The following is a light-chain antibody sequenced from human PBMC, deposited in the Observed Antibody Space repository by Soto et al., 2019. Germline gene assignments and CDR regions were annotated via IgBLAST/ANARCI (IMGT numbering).Light chain of an antibody. V-gene: IGKV4-1*01. CDR3: QQYYSIPWT. CDR2: WAS. Sequence: DIVMTQSPDSMAVSLGERATINCKSSQSVVYSSNNKNYLAWYQQKLGQPPKLLIYWASTRESGVPDRFSGSGSGTDFTLTISSLQAEDEAVYYCQQYYSIPWTFGQGTKVEIK. CDR1: QSVVYSSNNKNY. J-gene: IGKJ1*01.